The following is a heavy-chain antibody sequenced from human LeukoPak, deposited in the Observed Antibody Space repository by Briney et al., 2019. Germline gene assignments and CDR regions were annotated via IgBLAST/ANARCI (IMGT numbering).Heavy chain of an antibody. CDR1: GGTFSSYA. Sequence: SVKVSCKASGGTFSSYAISWVRQAPGQGLEWMGRIIPILGIANYAQKFQGRVTITADKSTSTAYMGLSSLRSEDTAVYYCARAAPRSRFGVVIQNNWFDPWGQGTLVTVSS. J-gene: IGHJ5*02. CDR3: ARAAPRSRFGVVIQNNWFDP. V-gene: IGHV1-69*04. D-gene: IGHD3-3*01. CDR2: IIPILGIA.